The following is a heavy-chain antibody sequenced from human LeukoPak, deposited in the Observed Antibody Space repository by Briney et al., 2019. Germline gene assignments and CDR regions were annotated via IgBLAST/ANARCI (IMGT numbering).Heavy chain of an antibody. CDR3: TRGYFDWSSTRVFGY. CDR1: GFTFSSYS. D-gene: IGHD3-9*01. CDR2: ISSSSSTI. J-gene: IGHJ4*02. Sequence: GGSLRLSCAASGFTFSSYSMNWVRQAPGKGLEWVSYISSSSSTIYYADSVKGRFTISRDNAKNSLYLQMNSLRAEDTAVYYCTRGYFDWSSTRVFGYWGQGTLVTVSS. V-gene: IGHV3-48*01.